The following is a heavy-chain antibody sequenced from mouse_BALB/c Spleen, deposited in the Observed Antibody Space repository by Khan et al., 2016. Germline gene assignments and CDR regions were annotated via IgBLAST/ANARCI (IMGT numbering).Heavy chain of an antibody. CDR3: ATYGNYEGFAY. CDR2: ISYDGSN. CDR1: AYSITSGYY. V-gene: IGHV3-6*02. D-gene: IGHD2-1*01. J-gene: IGHJ3*01. Sequence: QLEESGPGLVKPSQSLSLTCSVTAYSITSGYYWNWIRQFPGNKLEWMGYISYDGSNNYNPSLKNRISITRDTSKNQFFLKLNSVTTEDTATYYCATYGNYEGFAYWGQGTLVTVSA.